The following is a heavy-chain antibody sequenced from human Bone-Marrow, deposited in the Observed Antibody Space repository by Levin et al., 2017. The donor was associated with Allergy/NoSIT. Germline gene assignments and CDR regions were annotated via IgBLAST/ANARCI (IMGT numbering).Heavy chain of an antibody. J-gene: IGHJ4*02. V-gene: IGHV3-23*01. CDR3: AKSTLRFLEWLLYLFDY. Sequence: GGSLRLSCAASGFTFSSYAMSWVRQAPGKGLEWVSAISGSGGSTYYADSVKGRFTISRDNSKNTLYLQMNSLRAEDTAVYYCAKSTLRFLEWLLYLFDYWGQGTLVTVSS. CDR1: GFTFSSYA. CDR2: ISGSGGST. D-gene: IGHD3-3*01.